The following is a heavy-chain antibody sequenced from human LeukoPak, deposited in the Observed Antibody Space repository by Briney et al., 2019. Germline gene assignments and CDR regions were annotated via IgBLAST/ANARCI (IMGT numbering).Heavy chain of an antibody. V-gene: IGHV3-33*01. J-gene: IGHJ4*02. CDR2: IWYDGSNK. Sequence: GGSLRLSCAASGFTFSNYGMHWVRKAPGKGLEWVAIIWYDGSNKNCADSVKGRFTISRDNSKNTLYLQMNSLRAEDTAVYYCARDRGSGTTYFDFWGQGTLVTVSS. D-gene: IGHD1-26*01. CDR1: GFTFSNYG. CDR3: ARDRGSGTTYFDF.